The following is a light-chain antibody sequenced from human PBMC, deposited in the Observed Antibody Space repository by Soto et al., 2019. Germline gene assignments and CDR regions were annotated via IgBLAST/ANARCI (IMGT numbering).Light chain of an antibody. J-gene: IGKJ3*01. CDR2: GAS. Sequence: EIVMTQSPATLSVSPGERATLSCRASQSVGSNLAWYQQKPGQAPRLLIYGASTRATGIPARFSGSGSGTEFTLTISSLQSEDFAVYYCQQYNNWPIFGPGTKVDIK. V-gene: IGKV3-15*01. CDR3: QQYNNWPI. CDR1: QSVGSN.